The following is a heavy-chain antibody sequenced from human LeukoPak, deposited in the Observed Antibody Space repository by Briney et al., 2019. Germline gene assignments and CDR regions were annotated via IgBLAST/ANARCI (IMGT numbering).Heavy chain of an antibody. V-gene: IGHV1-8*01. CDR3: AINDNSRRYFQY. CDR2: MNPNSGNT. J-gene: IGHJ1*01. Sequence: GSVKVSCKASGYTFTSYDINWGRQAPGQGLEWMGWMNPNSGNTNYAQKFQGRVTMARNTSISTAYMELSSLRSEDTAVYYCAINDNSRRYFQYWGQGTLVTVSS. CDR1: GYTFTSYD. D-gene: IGHD1-26*01.